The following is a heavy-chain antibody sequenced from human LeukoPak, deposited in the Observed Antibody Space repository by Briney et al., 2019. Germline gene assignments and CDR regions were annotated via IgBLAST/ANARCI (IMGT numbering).Heavy chain of an antibody. CDR1: GGSFSGYY. V-gene: IGHV4-34*01. J-gene: IGHJ4*02. Sequence: SETLSLTCAVYGGSFSGYYWSWLRQPPGKGLEWIGEINHSGSTNYNPSLKSRVTISVDTSKNQFSLKLSSVTAADTAVYYCARAPSPPPSSPPTGLIDYWGQGTLVTVSS. CDR2: INHSGST. CDR3: ARAPSPPPSSPPTGLIDY. D-gene: IGHD6-6*01.